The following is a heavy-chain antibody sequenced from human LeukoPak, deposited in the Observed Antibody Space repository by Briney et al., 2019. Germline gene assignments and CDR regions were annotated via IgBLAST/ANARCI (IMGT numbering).Heavy chain of an antibody. Sequence: PSETLSLTCADYGGSFSGYYWSWIRQPPGKGLEWIGEINHSGSTNYNPSLKSRVTISVDTSKNQFSLKLSSVTAADTAVYYCARGNVIAAAPFDYWGQGTLVTVSS. CDR1: GGSFSGYY. D-gene: IGHD6-13*01. CDR2: INHSGST. V-gene: IGHV4-34*01. CDR3: ARGNVIAAAPFDY. J-gene: IGHJ4*02.